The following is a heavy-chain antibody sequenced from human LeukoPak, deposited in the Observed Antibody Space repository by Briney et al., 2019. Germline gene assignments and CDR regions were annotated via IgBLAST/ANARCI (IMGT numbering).Heavy chain of an antibody. D-gene: IGHD3-10*01. CDR1: GYSISSGYY. Sequence: SETLSLTCTVSGYSISSGYYWGWIRQPPGKGLEWIGSIYHSGSTYYNPSLKSRVTISVDTSKNQFSLKLSSVTAADTAVYYCARGKLGSYYFRFDPWGQGTLVTVSS. CDR3: ARGKLGSYYFRFDP. V-gene: IGHV4-38-2*02. J-gene: IGHJ5*02. CDR2: IYHSGST.